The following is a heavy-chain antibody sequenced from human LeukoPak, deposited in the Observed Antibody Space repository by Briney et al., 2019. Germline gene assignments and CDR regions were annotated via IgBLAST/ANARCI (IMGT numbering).Heavy chain of an antibody. D-gene: IGHD6-19*01. CDR3: AKDNSGWAFDY. CDR1: GFTFSSYG. V-gene: IGHV3-30*02. J-gene: IGHJ4*02. CDR2: TRYDGSEK. Sequence: GGSLRLSCAASGFTFSSYGMHWVRQAPGMGLEWMAFTRYDGSEKWYADSVKGRFTISRDNSKNTLYLQMSTLRPEDTAVYYCAKDNSGWAFDYWGQGTLVTVSS.